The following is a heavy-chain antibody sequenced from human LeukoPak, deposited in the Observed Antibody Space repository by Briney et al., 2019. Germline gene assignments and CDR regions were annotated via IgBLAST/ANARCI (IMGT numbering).Heavy chain of an antibody. V-gene: IGHV3-48*01. Sequence: GGSLRLSCAASGFTFSSYAMSWVRQAPGKGLEWVSYITRSSSAKFYADSVKGRFTISRDNAENLLYLQMNSLRAEDTAVYYCTRDQEGSDYWGQGTLVTVSS. CDR1: GFTFSSYA. CDR2: ITRSSSAK. J-gene: IGHJ4*02. CDR3: TRDQEGSDY.